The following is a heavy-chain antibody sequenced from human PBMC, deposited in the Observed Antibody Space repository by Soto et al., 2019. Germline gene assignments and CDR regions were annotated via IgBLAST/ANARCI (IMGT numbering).Heavy chain of an antibody. D-gene: IGHD6-19*01. J-gene: IGHJ4*02. CDR1: GYTFTDYD. CDR2: MNPSSGKT. CDR3: STWGRDGWYTGFF. Sequence: QVQLVQSGAEVKTPGASVKVSCKASGYTFTDYDINWVRQAPGQGLEWVGRMNPSSGKTDYAQNFQARVTMTRDTSISTAYLELSTLGYEDTAVFYCSTWGRDGWYTGFFWGQGTLVTVAS. V-gene: IGHV1-8*01.